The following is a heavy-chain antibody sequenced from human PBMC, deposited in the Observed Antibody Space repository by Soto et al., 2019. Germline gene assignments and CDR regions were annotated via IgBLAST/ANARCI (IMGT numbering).Heavy chain of an antibody. J-gene: IGHJ5*02. CDR3: AHRIYGDYVGWFDP. CDR2: IYWDDDK. CDR1: GFSLSTSGVG. V-gene: IGHV2-5*02. D-gene: IGHD4-17*01. Sequence: QITLKESGPPLVKPTQTLTLTCTFSGFSLSTSGVGVGWIRQPPGKALEWLALIYWDDDKRYSPSLKSRLTITKDTSKNQVVLTMTNMDPVDTATYYCAHRIYGDYVGWFDPWGQGTLVTVSS.